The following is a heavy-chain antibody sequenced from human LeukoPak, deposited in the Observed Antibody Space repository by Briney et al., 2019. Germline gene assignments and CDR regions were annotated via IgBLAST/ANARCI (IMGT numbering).Heavy chain of an antibody. CDR1: GYKLTDYW. V-gene: IGHV1-2*02. D-gene: IGHD6-13*01. CDR3: ARGIAAPGARWFDP. CDR2: IDPNSGGT. J-gene: IGHJ5*02. Sequence: ASVKVSCKAFGYKLTDYWIHWVRQAPGQGLEWMGWIDPNSGGTNYAQNFKGRVTLTRDTSISTVYMKMSRLISDDTAVYYCARGIAAPGARWFDPWGQGTLVTVSS.